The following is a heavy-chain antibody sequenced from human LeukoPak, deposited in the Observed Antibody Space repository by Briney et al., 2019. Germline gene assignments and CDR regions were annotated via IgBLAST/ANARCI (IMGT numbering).Heavy chain of an antibody. CDR1: GGTFSGYY. CDR3: ARVRIMITFGGVIVRQNFDY. D-gene: IGHD3-16*02. J-gene: IGHJ4*02. V-gene: IGHV4-34*01. CDR2: INHSGST. Sequence: SETLSLTCAVYGGTFSGYYWSWIRQPPGKGLEWIGEINHSGSTNYNPSLKSRVTISVDTSKNQFSLKLSSVTAADTAVYYCARVRIMITFGGVIVRQNFDYCGQGTLVTVSS.